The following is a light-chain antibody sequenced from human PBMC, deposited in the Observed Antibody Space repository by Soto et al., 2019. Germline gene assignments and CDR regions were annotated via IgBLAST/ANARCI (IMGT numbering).Light chain of an antibody. CDR1: QDIVSX. CDR2: DSA. V-gene: IGKV3-11*01. J-gene: IGKJ5*01. Sequence: EPALSNSPASLSLSPGERARHSCRVSQDIVSXLVWYQQNPGQAPRLVMSDSANRATGSPARLSGSGSATDFPLTISSLEPEDFSVYYCHQRTNGTSTFGQGTRLEIK. CDR3: HQRTNGTST.